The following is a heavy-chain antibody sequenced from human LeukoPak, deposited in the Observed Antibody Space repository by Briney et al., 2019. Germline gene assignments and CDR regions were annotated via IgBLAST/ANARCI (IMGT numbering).Heavy chain of an antibody. Sequence: PSETLSLTCTVSGGSISGYIWSWVRQAPGKGLEWIAYIYHAGGTNYRPSLKSRATISLDTSKNQFSLRLTSVTAADTAVYYCVRLSVVSPHRYFDLWGRGTLVSVSS. V-gene: IGHV4-59*08. CDR2: IYHAGGT. CDR1: GGSISGYI. D-gene: IGHD4-23*01. J-gene: IGHJ2*01. CDR3: VRLSVVSPHRYFDL.